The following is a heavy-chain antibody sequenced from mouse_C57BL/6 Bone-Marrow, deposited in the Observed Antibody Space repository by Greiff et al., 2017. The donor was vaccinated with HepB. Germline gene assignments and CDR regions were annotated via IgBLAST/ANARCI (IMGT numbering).Heavy chain of an antibody. J-gene: IGHJ1*03. Sequence: QVQLQQSGAELVRPGSSVKLSCKASGYTFTSYWMHWVKQRPIQGLEWIGNIDPSDSETHYNQKFKDKATLTVDKSSSTAYMQLSSLTSEDSAVYYCARGATVLYWYFDVWGTGTTVTVSS. CDR1: GYTFTSYW. CDR2: IDPSDSET. CDR3: ARGATVLYWYFDV. D-gene: IGHD1-1*01. V-gene: IGHV1-52*01.